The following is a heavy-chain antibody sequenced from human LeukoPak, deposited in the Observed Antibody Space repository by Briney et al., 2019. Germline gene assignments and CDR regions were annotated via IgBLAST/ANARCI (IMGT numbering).Heavy chain of an antibody. CDR1: GGSISSYY. CDR2: IYYSGST. D-gene: IGHD1-26*01. J-gene: IGHJ4*02. CDR3: ARSGIVGGT. Sequence: KSSETLSLTCTVSGGSISSYYWSWIRQPPGKGLEWIGYIYYSGSTNYNPSLKSRVTISVDTSKNQFSLKLNSVTAADTAVYYCARSGIVGGTWGQGTLVTVSS. V-gene: IGHV4-59*08.